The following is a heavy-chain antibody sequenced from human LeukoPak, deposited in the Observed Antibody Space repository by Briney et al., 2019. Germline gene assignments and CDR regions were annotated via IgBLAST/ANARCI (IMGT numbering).Heavy chain of an antibody. CDR1: GSTFTTYA. J-gene: IGHJ4*02. CDR3: ARGYIAVAGNPVY. CDR2: INTDTGNP. V-gene: IGHV7-4-1*02. Sequence: ASVKVSCKASGSTFTTYAMNWVRKAPGQGLKWMGWINTDTGNPTYAQGFTGRFVFSLDTSVSTEDLQISRLTAEDTAVYYCARGYIAVAGNPVYWGQGTLVTVSS. D-gene: IGHD6-19*01.